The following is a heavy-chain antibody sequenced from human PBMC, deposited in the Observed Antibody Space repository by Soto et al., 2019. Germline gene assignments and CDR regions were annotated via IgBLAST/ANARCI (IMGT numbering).Heavy chain of an antibody. CDR1: GASISSYY. V-gene: IGHV4-59*01. D-gene: IGHD3-3*01. CDR3: AKAILGDPFYFDY. CDR2: IYYSGST. J-gene: IGHJ4*02. Sequence: PSETLSLTCSVSGASISSYYWSWIRQPPGKGLEWIGYIYYSGSTNYNPSLKSRVTISVDTSKSQFSLKMSSVTAADTAVYYCAKAILGDPFYFDYWGQGALVTVSS.